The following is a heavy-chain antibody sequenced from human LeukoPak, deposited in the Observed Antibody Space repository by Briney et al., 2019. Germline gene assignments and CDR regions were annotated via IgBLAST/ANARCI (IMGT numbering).Heavy chain of an antibody. CDR2: ISSDGSNK. Sequence: GGSLRLSCAGSGFTFSDYGMHWVRQAPGKGLEWVALISSDGSNKYYADAVEGRFSLSRGNSKNTVYVQMNSRRGEDTAVYYCAKDGAAGGWFYFDHWGQGTLLTVSS. D-gene: IGHD6-19*01. CDR1: GFTFSDYG. J-gene: IGHJ4*02. CDR3: AKDGAAGGWFYFDH. V-gene: IGHV3-30*18.